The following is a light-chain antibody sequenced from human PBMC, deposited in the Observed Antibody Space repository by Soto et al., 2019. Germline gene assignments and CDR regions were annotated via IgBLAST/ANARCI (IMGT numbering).Light chain of an antibody. V-gene: IGKV4-1*01. CDR2: WAS. CDR1: QSVLYSSNNKNY. CDR3: QQYYSYPGT. Sequence: DIVMTQSPDSLAVSLGERATINCKSSQSVLYSSNNKNYLAWYQQKPGQPPKLVIYWASTRESGVPDRFSGSGSGTDFTLTVSSLQAEDVAVYYCQQYYSYPGTFGPGTKVDIK. J-gene: IGKJ3*01.